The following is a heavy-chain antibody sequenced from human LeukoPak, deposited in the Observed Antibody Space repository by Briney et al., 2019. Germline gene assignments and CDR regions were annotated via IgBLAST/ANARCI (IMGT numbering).Heavy chain of an antibody. CDR2: INRSGST. V-gene: IGHV4-34*01. CDR1: GGSFSGYY. CDR3: ARHEIYGDYTDY. Sequence: SETLSLTCAVYGGSFSGYYWSWIRQPPGKGLEWIGEINRSGSTNYNPSLKSRVTISVDTSKNQFSLKLSSVTAADTAVYYCARHEIYGDYTDYWGQGTLVTVSS. J-gene: IGHJ4*02. D-gene: IGHD4-17*01.